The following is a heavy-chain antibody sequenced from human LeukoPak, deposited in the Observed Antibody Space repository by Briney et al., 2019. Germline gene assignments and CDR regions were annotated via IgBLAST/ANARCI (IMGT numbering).Heavy chain of an antibody. Sequence: KSGGSLRLSCAASRFTFSSYGMHSVRQAPGKGLEWVAFIRYDGSNKYYADSVKGRFTISRDYSKNTLYLQMNRLSAEDTAVYYCANDGNYGDYDYYYYMDVWGKGTTVTVSS. CDR2: IRYDGSNK. J-gene: IGHJ6*03. CDR3: ANDGNYGDYDYYYYMDV. V-gene: IGHV3-30*02. D-gene: IGHD4-17*01. CDR1: RFTFSSYG.